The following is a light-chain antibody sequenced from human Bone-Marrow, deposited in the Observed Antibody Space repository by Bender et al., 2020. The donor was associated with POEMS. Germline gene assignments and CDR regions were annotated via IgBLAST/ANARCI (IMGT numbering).Light chain of an antibody. J-gene: IGLJ2*01. CDR1: SSDVGGYDY. Sequence: QSALTQPPSASGSPGQSVTISCTGTSSDVGGYDYVSWYQQHPGKAPKLLIYEVNKRPSGVPDRFSGSKSGNVASLTISGLQAEDEADYFCASYSTTNTLLFGGGTKVTVL. V-gene: IGLV2-8*01. CDR3: ASYSTTNTLL. CDR2: EVN.